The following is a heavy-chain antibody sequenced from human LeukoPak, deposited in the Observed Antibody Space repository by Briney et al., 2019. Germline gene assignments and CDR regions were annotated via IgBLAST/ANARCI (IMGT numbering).Heavy chain of an antibody. V-gene: IGHV4-59*08. CDR2: IYYSGST. J-gene: IGHJ4*02. D-gene: IGHD3-22*01. CDR3: ARQSYYYDSSGYYDY. Sequence: SETLSLTCTVSGGSISSYYWSWIRQPPGKGLEWIGYIYYSGSTNYNPSLKSRVTISVDTSKNQFSLKLSSVTAADTAVYYCARQSYYYDSSGYYDYWGLGTLVTVAS. CDR1: GGSISSYY.